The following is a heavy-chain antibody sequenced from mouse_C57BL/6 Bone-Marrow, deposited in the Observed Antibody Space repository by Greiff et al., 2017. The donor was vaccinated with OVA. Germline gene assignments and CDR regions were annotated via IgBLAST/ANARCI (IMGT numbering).Heavy chain of an antibody. V-gene: IGHV1-55*01. CDR3: ARSYLAFDY. CDR2: IYPGSGST. J-gene: IGHJ2*01. Sequence: QVQLQQPGAELVKPGASVKMSCKASGYTFPSYWITWVKQRPGQGLEWIGDIYPGSGSTNYNEKFKSKATLTVDTSSSTADMQLSSLTSEDSAVYYCARSYLAFDYWGQGTTLTVSS. CDR1: GYTFPSYW. D-gene: IGHD2-12*01.